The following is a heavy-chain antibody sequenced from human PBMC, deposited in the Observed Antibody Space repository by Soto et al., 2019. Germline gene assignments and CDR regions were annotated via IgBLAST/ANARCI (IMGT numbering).Heavy chain of an antibody. V-gene: IGHV1-69*11. J-gene: IGHJ6*02. CDR1: GGTFSNYA. D-gene: IGHD3-3*02. CDR2: IIPILGTT. Sequence: QVQLVQSGAEVKKPGSSVKVSCKASGGTFSNYAFGWLRQAPGQGLEWMGGIIPILGTTNYAQKFQGRVKITADESTSTAYMELSSLRSEDTAVYYCAPPFTRLDVWGQGTTVTVSS. CDR3: APPFTRLDV.